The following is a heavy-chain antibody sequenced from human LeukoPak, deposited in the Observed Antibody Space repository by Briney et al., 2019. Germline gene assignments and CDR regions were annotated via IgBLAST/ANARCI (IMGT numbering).Heavy chain of an antibody. J-gene: IGHJ4*02. D-gene: IGHD3-3*01. CDR2: LGPTGRST. Sequence: GGSLRLSCATSGFTFSSWAMTWVRQAPGKGPEWVSGLGPTGRSTYYADSVKGRFTISRDNSKNTLYLQMNCLRAEETAIYYCATLSNFRFLADRGQGTLVTVSS. V-gene: IGHV3-23*01. CDR3: ATLSNFRFLAD. CDR1: GFTFSSWA.